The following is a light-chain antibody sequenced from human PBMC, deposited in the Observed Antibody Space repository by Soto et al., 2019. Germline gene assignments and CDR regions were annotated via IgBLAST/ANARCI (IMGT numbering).Light chain of an antibody. Sequence: IVMSQSPLSLTVTPGQPASISCRSSHSLLHSNGFNYLDWYLQKPGQPHHLLFYLGSYRASGVPDRFRGSGSCTEFTLSITRVEAEDIDVFYCMQALEAPPTFGHGTK. CDR3: MQALEAPPT. J-gene: IGKJ2*01. CDR1: HSLLHSNGFNY. V-gene: IGKV2-28*01. CDR2: LGS.